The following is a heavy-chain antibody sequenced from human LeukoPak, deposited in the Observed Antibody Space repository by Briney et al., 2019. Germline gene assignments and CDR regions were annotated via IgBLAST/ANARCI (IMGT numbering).Heavy chain of an antibody. Sequence: ASVKVSCKASGYTFTGYYMHWVRQAPGQGLEWMGWINPNSGGTNYAQKFQGRVTMTRDTSISTAYMELSRLGSDDTAVYYCARGLDYGDYWVPVYYFDYWGQGTLVTVSS. CDR1: GYTFTGYY. CDR2: INPNSGGT. D-gene: IGHD4-17*01. V-gene: IGHV1-2*02. CDR3: ARGLDYGDYWVPVYYFDY. J-gene: IGHJ4*02.